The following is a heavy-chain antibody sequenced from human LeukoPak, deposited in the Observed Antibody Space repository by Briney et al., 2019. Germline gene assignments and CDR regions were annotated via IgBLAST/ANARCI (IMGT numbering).Heavy chain of an antibody. CDR1: GFTFSSYA. J-gene: IGHJ4*02. CDR2: ISGSGGST. D-gene: IGHD3-10*01. V-gene: IGHV3-23*01. CDR3: AKDVGTMVRGVITPYYFDY. Sequence: GGSLRLSCAACGFTFSSYAMSWVRQAPGKGLQWVSAISGSGGSTYYADSVKGRFTISRDNPKNTLYLQMNSLRAEDTAVYYCAKDVGTMVRGVITPYYFDYGGQGTLVTVSS.